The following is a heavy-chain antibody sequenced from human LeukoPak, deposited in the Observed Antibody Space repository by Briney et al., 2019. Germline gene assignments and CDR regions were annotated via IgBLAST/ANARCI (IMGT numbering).Heavy chain of an antibody. CDR3: AKERSGTSVAGTNFDS. Sequence: GGSLRLSCAASGFTFSSYAMSWVRQAPGKGLEWVSTISGSGGSTYYADSAKGRFTISRDNSKNTLYLQMNSLRAEDTAIYHCAKERSGTSVAGTNFDSWGQGTLVTVSS. CDR2: ISGSGGST. J-gene: IGHJ4*02. D-gene: IGHD6-19*01. CDR1: GFTFSSYA. V-gene: IGHV3-23*01.